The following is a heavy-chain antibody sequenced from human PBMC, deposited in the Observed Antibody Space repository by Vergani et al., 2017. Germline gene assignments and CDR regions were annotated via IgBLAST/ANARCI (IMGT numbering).Heavy chain of an antibody. J-gene: IGHJ4*02. V-gene: IGHV3-21*02. D-gene: IGHD1-14*01. Sequence: EVQLVESGGGLVKPGGSLRLSCAASGFTFSTYAMNWVRQAPGKGLEWVSSISTSSSYLYYADSVKGRFTISRDNAKNSLYLQMNNLRAEDTAVYYCARDTRGPEGADYWGQGTLVTVSS. CDR3: ARDTRGPEGADY. CDR1: GFTFSTYA. CDR2: ISTSSSYL.